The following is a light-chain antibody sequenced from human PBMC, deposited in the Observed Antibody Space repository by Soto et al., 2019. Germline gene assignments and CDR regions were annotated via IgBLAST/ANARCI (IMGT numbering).Light chain of an antibody. J-gene: IGKJ1*01. CDR1: QSIDSW. V-gene: IGKV1-5*03. CDR2: KAS. CDR3: QHYKSYPWT. Sequence: DIQMTQSPSTMSASVGDRDTITCRASQSIDSWLAWYQQKPGKAPKFLMYKASNLESGVPLRFSGSGSETEFTLTISSLQPDDFAIYYCQHYKSYPWTFGQGTKVELK.